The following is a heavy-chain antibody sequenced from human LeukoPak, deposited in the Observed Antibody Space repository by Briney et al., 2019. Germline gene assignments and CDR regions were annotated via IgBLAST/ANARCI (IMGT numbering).Heavy chain of an antibody. CDR1: GGSISRYY. CDR2: IYTSGST. V-gene: IGHV4-4*07. Sequence: SETLSLTCTVSGGSISRYYWSWIRQPAGKGLEWIGRIYTSGSTNYNPSLKRRVTMSVDTSKNQFSLKLRSVPAADTAVYYCARVSGITMVRGTSPPSRFYALDIWGQGTMVTVSS. J-gene: IGHJ3*02. CDR3: ARVSGITMVRGTSPPSRFYALDI. D-gene: IGHD3-10*01.